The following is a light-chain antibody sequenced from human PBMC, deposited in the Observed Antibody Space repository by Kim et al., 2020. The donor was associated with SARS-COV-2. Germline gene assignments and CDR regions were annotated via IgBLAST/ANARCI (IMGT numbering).Light chain of an antibody. CDR1: EVISNW. V-gene: IGKV1-12*01. CDR3: QQANSFPLT. J-gene: IGKJ4*01. CDR2: AAS. Sequence: DIQMTQSPSSVAASVGDSVTITCRASEVISNWLAWYQQKPGKAPKPLIYAASRLQSGVPSRFSASGSGTEFTLTISSLQPEDFATYYCQQANSFPLTFGGGTKVDIK.